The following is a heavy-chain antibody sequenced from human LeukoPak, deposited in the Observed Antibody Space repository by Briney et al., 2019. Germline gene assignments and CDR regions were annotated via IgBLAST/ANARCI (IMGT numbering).Heavy chain of an antibody. CDR3: ARDLGYCSGGSCYYYDY. CDR2: ISSTSSTI. Sequence: GGSLRLSCAASGFTFRSYSMNWVRQAPGKGLEWVSYISSTSSTIYYADSVKGRFTISRDNAKNSLYLQMNSLRAEDTAVYYCARDLGYCSGGSCYYYDYWGQGTLVTVSS. J-gene: IGHJ4*02. CDR1: GFTFRSYS. D-gene: IGHD2-15*01. V-gene: IGHV3-48*01.